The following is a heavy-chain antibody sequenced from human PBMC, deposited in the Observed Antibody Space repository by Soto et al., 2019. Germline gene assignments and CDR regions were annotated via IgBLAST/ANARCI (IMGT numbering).Heavy chain of an antibody. CDR3: ARRYGSCFDY. Sequence: QVQLQESGPGLVKPSETLSLTCTVSGGSISSYYWSWIRQPPGKGLEWIGYIYYSGSTNYNPSLKNRVTIYVDTAKNQFSLKLSSVTAADTAIYYCARRYGSCFDYWGQGTLVTVSS. J-gene: IGHJ4*02. D-gene: IGHD5-18*01. V-gene: IGHV4-59*08. CDR1: GGSISSYY. CDR2: IYYSGST.